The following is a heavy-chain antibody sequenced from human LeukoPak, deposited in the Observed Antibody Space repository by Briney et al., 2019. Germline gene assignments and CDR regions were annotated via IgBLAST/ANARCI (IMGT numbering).Heavy chain of an antibody. D-gene: IGHD6-13*01. CDR2: INPNSGGT. CDR3: ARGNGITAAGPLNDYYYYYMDV. J-gene: IGHJ6*03. V-gene: IGHV1-2*02. CDR1: GYTFTGYY. Sequence: ASVKVSCKASGYTFTGYYMHWVRQAPGQGPEWMGWINPNSGGTNYAQKFQGRVTMTRDASISPACMELRRLGSDDTAGYYRARGNGITAAGPLNDYYYYYMDVWGKGTTVTISS.